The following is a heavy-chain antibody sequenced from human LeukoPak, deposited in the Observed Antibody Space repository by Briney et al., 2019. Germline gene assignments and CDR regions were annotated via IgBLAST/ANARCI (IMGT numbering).Heavy chain of an antibody. J-gene: IGHJ5*02. Sequence: QPGGSLRLSCAASGFTFSSYAMSWVRQAPGKGLEWVSAISGSGGSTYYADSVKGRFTISRDNSKDTLFLQMNSLRAEDTALYYCAKLPRSSGLPSSWGQGTLVTVSS. V-gene: IGHV3-23*01. CDR1: GFTFSSYA. CDR2: ISGSGGST. CDR3: AKLPRSSGLPSS. D-gene: IGHD3-22*01.